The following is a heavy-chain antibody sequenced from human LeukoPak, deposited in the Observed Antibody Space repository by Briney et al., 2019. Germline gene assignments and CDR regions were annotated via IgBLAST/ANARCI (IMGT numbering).Heavy chain of an antibody. V-gene: IGHV4-59*08. CDR1: GGSISSYY. D-gene: IGHD6-19*01. CDR3: ARQSSGWATTDY. CDR2: IYDSGST. J-gene: IGHJ4*02. Sequence: PSETLSLTCTVSGGSISSYYWSWIRQPPGKGLEWIGYIYDSGSTNYNPSLKSRVTISEDTSKNQFSLKLSSVTAADTAVYYCARQSSGWATTDYWGQGTLVTVS.